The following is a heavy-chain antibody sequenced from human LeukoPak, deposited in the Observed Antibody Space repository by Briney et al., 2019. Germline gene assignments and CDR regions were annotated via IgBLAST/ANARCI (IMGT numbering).Heavy chain of an antibody. CDR2: ISYNGGNK. CDR3: AKDVVMMVYAFDS. Sequence: PGGSLRLSCAASRFTFSSYAMHWVRQAPGKGPEWVAVISYNGGNKYYADSVKGRFTISRDNSKNMLYLQMNSLRPEDTATYYCAKDVVMMVYAFDSWGQGTLVTVSS. D-gene: IGHD2-8*01. V-gene: IGHV3-30*04. J-gene: IGHJ4*02. CDR1: RFTFSSYA.